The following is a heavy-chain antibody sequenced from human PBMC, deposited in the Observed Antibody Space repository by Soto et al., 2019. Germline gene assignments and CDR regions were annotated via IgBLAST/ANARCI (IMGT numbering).Heavy chain of an antibody. CDR2: ISNSGGST. V-gene: IGHV3-23*01. Sequence: AGGSLRLSCAASGFTFTTYAMTWVRQAPGKGLEWVSTISNSGGSTYYADSVRGRFTISRDSSKRTLFLQMNSLRAEDTAVYYCAKERTAERELRHFDYWGQGTLVTVSS. CDR3: AKERTAERELRHFDY. CDR1: GFTFTTYA. J-gene: IGHJ4*02. D-gene: IGHD1-7*01.